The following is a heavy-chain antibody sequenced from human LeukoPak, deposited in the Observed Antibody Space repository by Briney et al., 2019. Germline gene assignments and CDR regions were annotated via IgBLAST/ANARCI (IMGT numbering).Heavy chain of an antibody. Sequence: PGGSLRLSCAASGFTFSSYSLNWVRQAPGKGLEWVSSISSSSAYIYYADSVKGRFTISRDNAKNSLYLQMNSLRAEDTAVYYCASCVDTAMVVREDYFDYWGQGTLVTVSS. D-gene: IGHD5-18*01. V-gene: IGHV3-21*01. CDR1: GFTFSSYS. J-gene: IGHJ4*02. CDR2: ISSSSAYI. CDR3: ASCVDTAMVVREDYFDY.